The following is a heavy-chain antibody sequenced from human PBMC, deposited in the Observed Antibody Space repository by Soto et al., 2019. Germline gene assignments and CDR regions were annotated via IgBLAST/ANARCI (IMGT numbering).Heavy chain of an antibody. J-gene: IGHJ6*03. CDR2: TYYRSKWYN. D-gene: IGHD6-6*01. Sequence: SQTLSLTCAISGDRVSSNSAAWNWIRQSPSRGLEWLGRTYYRSKWYNDYAVSVKSRITINPDTSKNQFSLQLNSVTPEDTAVYYCARTGGGSSDYYYYYMDVWGKGTTVTVSS. V-gene: IGHV6-1*01. CDR1: GDRVSSNSAA. CDR3: ARTGGGSSDYYYYYMDV.